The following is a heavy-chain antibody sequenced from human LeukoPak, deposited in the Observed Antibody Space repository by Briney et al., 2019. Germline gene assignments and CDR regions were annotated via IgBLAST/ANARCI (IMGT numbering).Heavy chain of an antibody. CDR2: ISSSGSTI. CDR1: GFTFSSYE. D-gene: IGHD1-26*01. CDR3: ARDRGSDSGSYPNWFDP. J-gene: IGHJ5*02. V-gene: IGHV3-48*03. Sequence: GGSLRLSCAASGFTFSSYEMNWVRQAPGKGLEWVSYISSSGSTIYYADSVKGRFTISRDNAKNSLYLQMNSLRAEDTAVYYCARDRGSDSGSYPNWFDPWGQGTLVTVSS.